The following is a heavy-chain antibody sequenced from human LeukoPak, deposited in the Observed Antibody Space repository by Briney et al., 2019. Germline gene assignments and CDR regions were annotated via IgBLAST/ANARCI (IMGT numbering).Heavy chain of an antibody. V-gene: IGHV3-23*01. CDR2: ISGSAVDT. CDR3: AKDSMVRGVIIPI. D-gene: IGHD3-10*01. Sequence: GGSLRLSCAASGFTFSSYAMSWVRQAPGKGLEWVSAISGSAVDTWYADSVKGRFTISRDNPKDTLYLQMNSLRAEDTAVYYCAKDSMVRGVIIPIWGQGTLVTVSS. J-gene: IGHJ4*02. CDR1: GFTFSSYA.